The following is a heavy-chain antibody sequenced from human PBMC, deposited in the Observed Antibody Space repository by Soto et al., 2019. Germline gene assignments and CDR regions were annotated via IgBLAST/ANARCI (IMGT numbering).Heavy chain of an antibody. CDR3: ARGGLYTAMVKFDY. D-gene: IGHD5-18*01. CDR1: GGSFRGYY. CDR2: INHSGST. Sequence: SETLSLTCAVYGGSFRGYYWSWIRQPPGEGLEWSGEINHSGSTNYNPSLKSRVTISVDTSKNQFSLKLSSVTAADTAVYYCARGGLYTAMVKFDYWGQGTLVT. J-gene: IGHJ4*02. V-gene: IGHV4-34*01.